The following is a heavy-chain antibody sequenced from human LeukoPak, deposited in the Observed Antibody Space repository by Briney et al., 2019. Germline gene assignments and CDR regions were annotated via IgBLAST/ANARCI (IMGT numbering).Heavy chain of an antibody. CDR1: GGSISSSSYY. V-gene: IGHV4-39*01. D-gene: IGHD2-15*01. J-gene: IGHJ3*02. CDR3: ASSYCSGGSCYGTFDI. CDR2: XXDSGST. Sequence: SETLSLTCTVSGGSISSSSYYWGXXXXXXXXXXXXXXXXXDSGSTYYYPSLKSRVTISVDTSKNQFSLNLSSVTAADTAVYYCASSYCSGGSCYGTFDIWGQGTMVTVSS.